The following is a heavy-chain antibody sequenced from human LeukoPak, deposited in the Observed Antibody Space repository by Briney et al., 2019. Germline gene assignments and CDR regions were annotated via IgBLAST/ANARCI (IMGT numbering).Heavy chain of an antibody. D-gene: IGHD3-16*02. V-gene: IGHV4-38-2*01. CDR3: ARVEGYYDYVWGSYRPTNTFDY. CDR1: GYSISSGYY. J-gene: IGHJ4*02. Sequence: SETLSLTCAVSGYSISSGYYWGWIRQPPGKGLEWIGSIYHSGSTYYNPSLKSRVTISVDTSKSQFSLKLSSVTAADTAVYYCARVEGYYDYVWGSYRPTNTFDYWGQGTLVTVSS. CDR2: IYHSGST.